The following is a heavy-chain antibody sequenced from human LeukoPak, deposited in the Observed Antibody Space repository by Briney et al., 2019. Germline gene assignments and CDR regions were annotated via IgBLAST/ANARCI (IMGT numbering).Heavy chain of an antibody. CDR3: AKDRPYSSGWYGGIGY. V-gene: IGHV3-23*01. CDR1: GFTFSSYA. J-gene: IGHJ4*02. D-gene: IGHD6-19*01. Sequence: GGSLRLSCAASGFTFSSYAMSWVRQAPGKGLEWVSAISGSGGNTYYADSVKGRFTISRDNSKNTLYLQMNSPRAEDTAVYYCAKDRPYSSGWYGGIGYWGQGTLVTVSS. CDR2: ISGSGGNT.